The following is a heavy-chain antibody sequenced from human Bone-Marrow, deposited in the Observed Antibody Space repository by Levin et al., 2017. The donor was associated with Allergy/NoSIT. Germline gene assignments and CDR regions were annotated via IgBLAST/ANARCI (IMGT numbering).Heavy chain of an antibody. CDR3: ARGDILLWFGELKVTGYYGMDV. J-gene: IGHJ6*02. CDR2: INHSGST. CDR1: GGSFSGYY. Sequence: SETLSLTCAVYGGSFSGYYWSWIRQPPGKGLEWIGEINHSGSTNYNPSLKSRVTISVDTSKNQFSLKLSSVTAADTAVYYCARGDILLWFGELKVTGYYGMDVWGQGTTVTVSS. D-gene: IGHD3-10*01. V-gene: IGHV4-34*01.